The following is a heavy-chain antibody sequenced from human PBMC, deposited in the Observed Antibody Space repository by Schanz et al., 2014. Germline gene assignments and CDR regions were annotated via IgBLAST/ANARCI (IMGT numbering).Heavy chain of an antibody. D-gene: IGHD2-2*01. CDR2: ISGSGGST. V-gene: IGHV3-23*01. Sequence: DVQLLESGGGLVQPGGSLRLSCAASGFTFSSYSMNWVRQAPGKGLEWVSAISGSGGSTYYADSVKGRFTISRDNSKNILYLQMNSLKTEDTAMYYCARRASCSRIGCPFDSWGQGTLVTVSS. CDR3: ARRASCSRIGCPFDS. CDR1: GFTFSSYS. J-gene: IGHJ4*02.